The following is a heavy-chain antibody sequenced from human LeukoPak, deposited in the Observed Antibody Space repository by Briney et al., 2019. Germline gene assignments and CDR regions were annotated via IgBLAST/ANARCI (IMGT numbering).Heavy chain of an antibody. D-gene: IGHD6-19*01. Sequence: ASVKVSCKASGYTFTSYGISWVRQTPGQGLEWMGWISAYNGNTNYAQKLQGRVTMTTDTSTSTAYMELRSLRSDDTAVYYCARYSSGWYGYYFDYWGQGTLVTVSS. V-gene: IGHV1-18*04. CDR2: ISAYNGNT. CDR3: ARYSSGWYGYYFDY. CDR1: GYTFTSYG. J-gene: IGHJ4*02.